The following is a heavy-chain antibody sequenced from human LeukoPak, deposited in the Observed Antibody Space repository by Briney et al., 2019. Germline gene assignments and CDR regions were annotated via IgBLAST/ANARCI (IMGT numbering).Heavy chain of an antibody. Sequence: ASVKVSCKASQYIFTDYYIHWVRQAPGQGLEWMGRINPNSGGTNYAQKFQGRVTMTRDTSISTAYMELSRLRSDDTAVYYCARWVIVAAGLDYWGQGTLVTVSS. CDR2: INPNSGGT. CDR3: ARWVIVAAGLDY. J-gene: IGHJ4*02. D-gene: IGHD2-21*01. CDR1: QYIFTDYY. V-gene: IGHV1-2*06.